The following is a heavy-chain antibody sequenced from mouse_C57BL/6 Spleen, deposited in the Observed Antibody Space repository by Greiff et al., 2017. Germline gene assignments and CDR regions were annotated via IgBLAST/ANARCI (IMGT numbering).Heavy chain of an antibody. Sequence: DVMLVESGGGLVKPGGSLKLSCAASGFTFSSYAMSWVRQTPEKRLEWVATISDGGSYTYYPDNVKGRFTISRDNAKNNLYLQMSHLKSEDTAMYYCARDGDGNHWYFDVWGTGTTVTVSS. D-gene: IGHD2-1*01. CDR1: GFTFSSYA. V-gene: IGHV5-4*01. J-gene: IGHJ1*03. CDR2: ISDGGSYT. CDR3: ARDGDGNHWYFDV.